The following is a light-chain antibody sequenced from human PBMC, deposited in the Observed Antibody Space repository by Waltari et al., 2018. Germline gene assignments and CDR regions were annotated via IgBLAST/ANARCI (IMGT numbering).Light chain of an antibody. J-gene: IGKJ1*01. CDR2: LAS. CDR3: QQYFRLPWT. CDR1: QSVLSSSDSRNY. Sequence: DIVMTQSPESLPLSPGERATITRKSTQSVLSSSDSRNYLTWYQQRPGQTPKLFIYLASTREFGVPDRFTGSGSGADFTLTISSLQAEDVAVYYCQQYFRLPWTFGQGTKVEL. V-gene: IGKV4-1*01.